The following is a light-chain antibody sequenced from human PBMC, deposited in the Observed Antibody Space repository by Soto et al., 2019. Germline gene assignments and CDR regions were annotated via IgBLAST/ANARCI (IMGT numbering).Light chain of an antibody. CDR2: DTS. CDR1: QSLTNSL. CDR3: QQYGTSEII. V-gene: IGKV3-20*01. Sequence: EIVLTQSPATLSLSPGGRATLSCRASQSLTNSLIAWYQQKPCQAPRLLIYDTSSRATGIPDRFSGSGSGTDFTLTISRLEPEDFAVFFCQQYGTSEIIFGQGTRLEIK. J-gene: IGKJ5*01.